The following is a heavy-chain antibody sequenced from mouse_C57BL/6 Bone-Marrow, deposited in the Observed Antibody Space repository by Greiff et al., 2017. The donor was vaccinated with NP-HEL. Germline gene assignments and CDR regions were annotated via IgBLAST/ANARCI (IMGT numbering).Heavy chain of an antibody. CDR3: TPYYSNPAWFAY. CDR1: GYTFTDYE. CDR2: IDPETGGT. V-gene: IGHV1-15*01. J-gene: IGHJ3*01. Sequence: VQLQQSGAELVRPGASVTLSCKASGYTFTDYEMHWVKQTPVHGLEWIGAIDPETGGTAYNQKFKGKAILTADKSSSTAYMELRSLTSEDSAVYYCTPYYSNPAWFAYWGQGTLVTVSA. D-gene: IGHD2-5*01.